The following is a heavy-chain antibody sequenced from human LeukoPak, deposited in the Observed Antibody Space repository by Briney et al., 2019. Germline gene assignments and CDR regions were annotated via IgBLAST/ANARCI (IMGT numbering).Heavy chain of an antibody. CDR2: ISSSSSYI. D-gene: IGHD5-18*01. V-gene: IGHV3-21*01. CDR1: GFTFSSYS. J-gene: IGHJ5*02. Sequence: GGSLRLSCAASGFTFSSYSMNWVRQAPGKGLEWVSSISSSSSYIYYADSVKGRSTISRDNAKNSLYLQMNSLRAEDTAVYYCARGYSYGKNWFDPWGQGTLVTVSS. CDR3: ARGYSYGKNWFDP.